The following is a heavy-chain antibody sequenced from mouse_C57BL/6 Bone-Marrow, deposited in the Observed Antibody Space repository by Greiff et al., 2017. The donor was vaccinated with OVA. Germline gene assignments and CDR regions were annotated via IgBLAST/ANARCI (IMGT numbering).Heavy chain of an antibody. J-gene: IGHJ1*03. CDR3: DRKVYSKYPWYFDV. CDR1: GYTFTDYN. Sequence: EVQLQQSGPELVKPGASVKMSCKASGYTFTDYNMHWVKQSHGQSLEWIGYINPNNGGTSYNQKFKGKATLTVNKSSSTAYMELRSLTSEDSAVYDVDRKVYSKYPWYFDVWGTGTTVTVSS. CDR2: INPNNGGT. D-gene: IGHD2-5*01. V-gene: IGHV1-22*01.